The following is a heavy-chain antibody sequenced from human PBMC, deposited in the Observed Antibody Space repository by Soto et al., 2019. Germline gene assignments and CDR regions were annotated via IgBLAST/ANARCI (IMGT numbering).Heavy chain of an antibody. D-gene: IGHD2-21*02. CDR3: ARGRLYQRVVGTAPTFDY. CDR2: INHSGST. Sequence: QVQLQQWGAGLLKPSETLSLTCAVYGGSFSGYYWSWIRQPPGKGLEWIGEINHSGSTNYNPSLKSRVTISVDTSKNQFSLKLSSVTAADTAVYYCARGRLYQRVVGTAPTFDYWGQGTLVTVSS. V-gene: IGHV4-34*01. J-gene: IGHJ4*02. CDR1: GGSFSGYY.